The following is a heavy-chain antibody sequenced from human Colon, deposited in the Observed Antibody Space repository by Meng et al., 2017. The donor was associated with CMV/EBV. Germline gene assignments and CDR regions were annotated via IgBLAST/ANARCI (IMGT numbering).Heavy chain of an antibody. V-gene: IGHV1-2*06. Sequence: PGDPFTGYWIHCVRQAPGRGLRWMGRINPTNGDTNYAQTFQARVTMTRDTSISTAYMELGRLRSDDTAMYYCAGSYYYDRNGYFYYWGQGTLVTVSS. D-gene: IGHD3-22*01. J-gene: IGHJ4*02. CDR2: INPTNGDT. CDR1: GDPFTGYW. CDR3: AGSYYYDRNGYFYY.